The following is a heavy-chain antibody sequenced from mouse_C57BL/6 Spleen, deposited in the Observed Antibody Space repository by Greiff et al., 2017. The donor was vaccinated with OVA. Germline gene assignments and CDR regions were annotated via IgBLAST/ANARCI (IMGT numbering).Heavy chain of an antibody. CDR1: GFTFSSYA. Sequence: EVKLMESGEGLVKPGGSLKLSCAASGFTFSSYAMSWVRQTPEKRLEWVAYISSGGDYIYYADTVKGRFAISRDNARNTLYLQMSSLKSEDTAMYYCTRASYSNYGDYWGQGTTLTVSS. D-gene: IGHD2-5*01. CDR3: TRASYSNYGDY. V-gene: IGHV5-9-1*02. J-gene: IGHJ2*01. CDR2: ISSGGDYI.